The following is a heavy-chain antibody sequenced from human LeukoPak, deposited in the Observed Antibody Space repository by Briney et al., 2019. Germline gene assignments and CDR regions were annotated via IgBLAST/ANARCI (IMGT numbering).Heavy chain of an antibody. Sequence: GSLRLSCAASGFTFSSYSMNWVRQAPGKGLEWIGRIYTSGSTNYNPSLKSRVTISVDTSKNQFSLKLSSVTAADTAVYYCARVGKAAAGTRNYYYYYMDVWGKGTTVTISS. V-gene: IGHV4-4*08. CDR2: IYTSGST. CDR3: ARVGKAAAGTRNYYYYYMDV. CDR1: GFTFSSYS. J-gene: IGHJ6*03. D-gene: IGHD6-13*01.